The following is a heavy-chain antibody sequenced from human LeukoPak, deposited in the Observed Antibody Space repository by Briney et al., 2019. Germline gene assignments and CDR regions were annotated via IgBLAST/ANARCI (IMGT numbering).Heavy chain of an antibody. Sequence: ASVKVSCKASGYTFTSYDINWVRQATGQGLEWMGWMNPNSGNTGYAQKFQGRVTMTRNTSISTAYMELSSLRSEDTAVYYCARGRYYYDILTSYKLDPWGQGTLVTVSS. J-gene: IGHJ5*02. V-gene: IGHV1-8*01. D-gene: IGHD3-9*01. CDR2: MNPNSGNT. CDR1: GYTFTSYD. CDR3: ARGRYYYDILTSYKLDP.